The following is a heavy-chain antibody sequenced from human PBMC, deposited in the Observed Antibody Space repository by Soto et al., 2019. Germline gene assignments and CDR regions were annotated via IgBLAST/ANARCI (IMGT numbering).Heavy chain of an antibody. Sequence: RSLTCSVSAGSMSRYYWGWVRQSPGEGLEWIAHISYTVDASYNPSLKSRVTISLDTSKNQIALSLMSVTAADAAVYYCVGSLMSRAMESFDYWGQGTLVTVSS. V-gene: IGHV4-59*01. CDR2: ISYTVDA. D-gene: IGHD5-18*01. CDR3: VGSLMSRAMESFDY. CDR1: AGSMSRYY. J-gene: IGHJ4*02.